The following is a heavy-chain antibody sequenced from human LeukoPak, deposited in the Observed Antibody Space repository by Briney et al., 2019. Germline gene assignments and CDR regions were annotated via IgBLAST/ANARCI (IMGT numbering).Heavy chain of an antibody. V-gene: IGHV5-51*01. D-gene: IGHD2-15*01. CDR2: IYPDDSDI. CDR1: GYTFTTYW. J-gene: IGHJ4*02. Sequence: RLGESLKISCKTSGYTFTTYWIAWVRQMPGKGLEWMGIIYPDDSDIRYSPSFQVQVTISADKSISTAYLQWSSLKASDTAMYYCARQGRSVPAAANYWGQGTLVTVSS. CDR3: ARQGRSVPAAANY.